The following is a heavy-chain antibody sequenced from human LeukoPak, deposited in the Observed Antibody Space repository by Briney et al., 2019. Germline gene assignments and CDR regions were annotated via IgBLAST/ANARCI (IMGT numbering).Heavy chain of an antibody. CDR3: ARGPPLGVVQYYYGSGSPNYYYMDV. D-gene: IGHD3-10*01. CDR1: GGSISSHY. Sequence: SETLSLTCTVSGGSISSHYWSWIRQPPGKGLEWIGCIYYSGSTNYNPSLKSRVTISVDTSKNQFSLELSSVTAADTAVYYCARGPPLGVVQYYYGSGSPNYYYMDVWGKGTTVTVSS. J-gene: IGHJ6*03. V-gene: IGHV4-59*11. CDR2: IYYSGST.